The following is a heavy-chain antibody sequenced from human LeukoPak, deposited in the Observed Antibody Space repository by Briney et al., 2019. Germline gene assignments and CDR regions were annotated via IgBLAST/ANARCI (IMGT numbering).Heavy chain of an antibody. V-gene: IGHV3-30*03. Sequence: GGSLRLSCAASGFTFSSYDMSWVRQAPGKGLEWVAVISYDGSNKYYADSVKGRFTISRDNSKNTLYLQMNSLRAEDTAVYYCAREAMGTFDYWGQGTLVTVSS. CDR3: AREAMGTFDY. D-gene: IGHD7-27*01. CDR1: GFTFSSYD. J-gene: IGHJ4*02. CDR2: ISYDGSNK.